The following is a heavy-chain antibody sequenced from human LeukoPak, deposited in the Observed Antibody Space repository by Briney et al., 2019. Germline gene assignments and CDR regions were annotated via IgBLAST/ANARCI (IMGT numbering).Heavy chain of an antibody. CDR2: ISSSGSTI. D-gene: IGHD6-13*01. CDR1: GFTFSSYE. CDR3: ASQQLVRPFDY. V-gene: IGHV3-48*03. J-gene: IGHJ4*02. Sequence: PGGSLRLSCAASGFTFSSYEMNWVRQAPGKGLEWVSYISSSGSTIYYADSVKGRFTISRDNAKNSLYLQMDSLRAEDTAVYYCASQQLVRPFDYWGQGTLVTVSS.